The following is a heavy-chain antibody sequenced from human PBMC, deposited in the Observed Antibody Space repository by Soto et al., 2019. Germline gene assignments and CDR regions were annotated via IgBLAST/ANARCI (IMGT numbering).Heavy chain of an antibody. CDR2: ISSSSSTI. CDR3: ARVMRRVGATWHFDL. V-gene: IGHV3-48*02. Sequence: PGGSLRLSCAASGFTFSSYSMNWVRQAPGKGLEWVSYISSSSSTIYYADSVKGRFTISRDNAKNSLYLQMNSLRDEDTAVYYCARVMRRVGATWHFDLWGRGTLVTVSS. CDR1: GFTFSSYS. D-gene: IGHD1-26*01. J-gene: IGHJ2*01.